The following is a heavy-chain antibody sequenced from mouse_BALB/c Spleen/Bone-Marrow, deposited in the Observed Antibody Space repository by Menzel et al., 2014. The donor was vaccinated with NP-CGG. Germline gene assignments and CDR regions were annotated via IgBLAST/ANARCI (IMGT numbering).Heavy chain of an antibody. D-gene: IGHD2-3*01. CDR2: ISYDGSN. V-gene: IGHV3-6*02. CDR3: ARGDGYYGRAMDY. J-gene: IGHJ4*01. Sequence: VQLQQSGPGLVKPSQSLSLTCSVTGYSITSGYYWNWIRQFPGNKLEWMGYISYDGSNNYNPSLKNRISITRDTSKNQFFLKLNSVTTEDTATYYCARGDGYYGRAMDYWGQGTSVTVSS. CDR1: GYSITSGYY.